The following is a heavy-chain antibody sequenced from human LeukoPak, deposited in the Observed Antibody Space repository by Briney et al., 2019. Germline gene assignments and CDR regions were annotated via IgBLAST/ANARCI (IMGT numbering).Heavy chain of an antibody. J-gene: IGHJ4*02. V-gene: IGHV3-23*01. CDR2: ISGSGGST. Sequence: GGSLRLSCAASGFTFSSYAMSWVRQAPGKGLEWVSAISGSGGSTYYADSVKGRFTISRDDSKNTLYLQMNSLRAEDTAVYYCAKDQDYYDSPFDYWGQGTLVTVSS. CDR1: GFTFSSYA. D-gene: IGHD3-22*01. CDR3: AKDQDYYDSPFDY.